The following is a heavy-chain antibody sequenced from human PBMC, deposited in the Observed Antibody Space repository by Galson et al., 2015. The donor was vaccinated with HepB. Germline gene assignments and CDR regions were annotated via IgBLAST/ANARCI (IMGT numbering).Heavy chain of an antibody. CDR3: AREDNWNYWVY. CDR2: ISYDGTDK. D-gene: IGHD1-7*01. V-gene: IGHV3-30*03. Sequence: SLRLSCAASGFTFSNYGLHWVRQAPGKGLEWVAIISYDGTDKKYADSVKGRFTISRDNSKNTLYLQLDSLRAEDTAVYNCAREDNWNYWVYWGQGTLVTVSS. J-gene: IGHJ4*02. CDR1: GFTFSNYG.